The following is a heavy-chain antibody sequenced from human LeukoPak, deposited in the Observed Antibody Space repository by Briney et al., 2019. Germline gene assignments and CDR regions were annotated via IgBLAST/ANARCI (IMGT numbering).Heavy chain of an antibody. CDR1: GFTFSSYA. J-gene: IGHJ5*02. D-gene: IGHD3-3*01. Sequence: GGSLRLSCAASGFTFSSYAMSWVRQAPGKGLEWVSAISGSGGSTYYADSVKGRFTISRDNFKNTLYLQMNSLRAEDTAVYYCAKGSDEYYDFSPWGQGTLVTVSS. CDR2: ISGSGGST. V-gene: IGHV3-23*01. CDR3: AKGSDEYYDFSP.